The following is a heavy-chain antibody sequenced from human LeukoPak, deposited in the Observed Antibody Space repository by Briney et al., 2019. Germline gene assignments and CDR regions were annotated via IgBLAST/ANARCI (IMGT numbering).Heavy chain of an antibody. CDR2: ISSSSSYI. V-gene: IGHV3-21*01. Sequence: PGGSLRLSCAASGFTFSDYSMNWVRQAPGKGLEWVSSISSSSSYIYYAGSVKGRFTICRDNAENSLYLQMSSLRAEDTAVYYCARRYYGSATYRLPYDYWGQGTLVTVSS. D-gene: IGHD3-22*01. J-gene: IGHJ4*02. CDR3: ARRYYGSATYRLPYDY. CDR1: GFTFSDYS.